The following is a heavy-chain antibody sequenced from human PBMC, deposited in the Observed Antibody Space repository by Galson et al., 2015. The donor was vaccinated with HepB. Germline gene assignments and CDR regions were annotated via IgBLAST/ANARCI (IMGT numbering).Heavy chain of an antibody. D-gene: IGHD3-22*01. Sequence: LRLSCAASRVTFSDYFMHWIRQAPGKGLEWVSYVTSDTFYTSYADSVKGRFTISRDNAKNSLYLQMNSLRVEDTAVYYCARGSLYYDSTRGFDYWGQGTLVTVSS. CDR2: VTSDTFYT. V-gene: IGHV3-11*06. CDR3: ARGSLYYDSTRGFDY. CDR1: RVTFSDYF. J-gene: IGHJ4*02.